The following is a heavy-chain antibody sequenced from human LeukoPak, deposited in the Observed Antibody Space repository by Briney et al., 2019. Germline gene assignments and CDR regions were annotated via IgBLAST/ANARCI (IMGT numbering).Heavy chain of an antibody. CDR1: GGSFSGYY. V-gene: IGHV4-34*01. D-gene: IGHD4-17*01. CDR3: ARGGHDYGDYTNWFDP. Sequence: KPSETLSLTCAVYGGSFSGYYWSWIRQPPGKGPEWIGEINHSGSTNYNPSLKSRVTISVDTSKNQFSLKLSSVTAADTAVYYCARGGHDYGDYTNWFDPWGQGTLVTVSS. CDR2: INHSGST. J-gene: IGHJ5*02.